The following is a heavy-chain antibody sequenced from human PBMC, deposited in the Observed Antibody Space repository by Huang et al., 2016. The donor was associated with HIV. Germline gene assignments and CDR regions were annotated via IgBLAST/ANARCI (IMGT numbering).Heavy chain of an antibody. CDR3: ARIRVVRGVLPFYYMDV. D-gene: IGHD3-10*01. V-gene: IGHV2-70*15. Sequence: QVTLRESGPALVEPTQTLTLTCTFSGFSLSVSGMSVSWIRQPPGKALEWLARIDWDADKHYRPSLKTRLTVSKDTSKNQVVLKMTNLDPVDTATYYCARIRVVRGVLPFYYMDVWGKGTTVTVSS. J-gene: IGHJ6*03. CDR1: GFSLSVSGMS. CDR2: IDWDADK.